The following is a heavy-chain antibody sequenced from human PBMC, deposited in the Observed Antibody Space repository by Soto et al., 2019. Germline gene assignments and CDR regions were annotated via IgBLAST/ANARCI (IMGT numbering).Heavy chain of an antibody. D-gene: IGHD3-22*01. J-gene: IGHJ4*02. CDR1: GFTFSSYS. Sequence: PGGSLRLSCTASGFTFSSYSMNWVRQAPGKGLEWVSYISSSSSTIYYADSVKGRFTISRDNAKNSLYLQMNSLRAEDTAVYYCAREALVVVIPRSFDYWGQGTLVTVSS. CDR3: AREALVVVIPRSFDY. V-gene: IGHV3-48*01. CDR2: ISSSSSTI.